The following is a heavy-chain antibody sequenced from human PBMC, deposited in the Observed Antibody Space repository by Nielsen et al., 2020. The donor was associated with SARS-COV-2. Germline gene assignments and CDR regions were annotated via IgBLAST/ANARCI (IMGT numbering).Heavy chain of an antibody. CDR3: AREDYYDSSGYYQNSDAFDI. CDR2: ISSSGSTI. D-gene: IGHD3-22*01. CDR1: GFTFSSYE. V-gene: IGHV3-48*03. J-gene: IGHJ3*02. Sequence: GGSLRLSCAASGFTFSSYEMNWVRQAPGKGLGWVSYISSSGSTIYYADSVKGRFTISRDNAKNSLYLQMNSLRAEDTAVYYCAREDYYDSSGYYQNSDAFDIWGQGTMVTVSS.